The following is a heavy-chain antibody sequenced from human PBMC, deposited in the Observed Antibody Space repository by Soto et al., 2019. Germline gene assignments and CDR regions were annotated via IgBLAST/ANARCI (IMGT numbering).Heavy chain of an antibody. CDR3: ARAKYSGSYKPPDAFDI. D-gene: IGHD1-26*01. V-gene: IGHV3-53*02. Sequence: EVQLVETGGGLIQPGGSLRLSCAASGFTVSSNYMSWVRQAPGKGLEWVSVIYSGGSTYYADSVNGRFTISRDNSKNTLYLQMNSRGAEDTAVYYCARAKYSGSYKPPDAFDIWGQGTMVTVSS. CDR2: IYSGGST. J-gene: IGHJ3*02. CDR1: GFTVSSNY.